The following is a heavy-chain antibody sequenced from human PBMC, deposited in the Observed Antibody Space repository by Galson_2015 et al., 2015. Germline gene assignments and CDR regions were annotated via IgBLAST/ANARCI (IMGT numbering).Heavy chain of an antibody. CDR2: VNPSGGST. J-gene: IGHJ4*02. V-gene: IGHV1-46*01. D-gene: IGHD6-13*01. CDR3: ARVPRFSSGWYYFDY. CDR1: GYILTTFD. Sequence: SVKVSCKASGYILTTFDIHWVRQAPGQGLEWMGIVNPSGGSTIYAQKFHGRVTMTRDTSTSTVYMELSSLRSEDTAVYYCARVPRFSSGWYYFDYWGQGTLVTVSS.